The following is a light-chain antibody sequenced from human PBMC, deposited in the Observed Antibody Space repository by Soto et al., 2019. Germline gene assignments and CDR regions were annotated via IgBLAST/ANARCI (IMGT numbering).Light chain of an antibody. CDR2: KAS. Sequence: DIQMTQSPSPLSGSVGDRVTITCRASQTISSWLAWYQQKPRKAPKLLIYKASTLKSGVPSRFSGSGSGTELTLTISSLQPDDFATYYCQHYNSYSEAFGQGTKVDI. CDR3: QHYNSYSEA. V-gene: IGKV1-5*03. CDR1: QTISSW. J-gene: IGKJ1*01.